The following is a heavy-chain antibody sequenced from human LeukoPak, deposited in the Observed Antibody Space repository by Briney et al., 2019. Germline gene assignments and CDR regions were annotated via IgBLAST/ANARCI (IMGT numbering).Heavy chain of an antibody. V-gene: IGHV4-59*12. Sequence: SETLSLTCTVSGGSISSYYWSWIRQPPGKGLEWIGYIYYSGSTNYKPSLKSRVTMSVDTSKNQFSLKLSSVTAADTAVYYCARDTYYYDSSGYYSFDYWGQGTLVTVSS. CDR2: IYYSGST. CDR1: GGSISSYY. D-gene: IGHD3-22*01. CDR3: ARDTYYYDSSGYYSFDY. J-gene: IGHJ4*02.